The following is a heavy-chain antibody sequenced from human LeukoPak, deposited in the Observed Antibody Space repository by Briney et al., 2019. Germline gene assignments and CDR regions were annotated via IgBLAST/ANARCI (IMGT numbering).Heavy chain of an antibody. V-gene: IGHV3-48*01. Sequence: GGSLRLSCGASGFSFSGYSYNWVRQAPGKGLEWLSYINAGASLIYYADSVRGRFTISRDDASESLSLQMNGLRAEDTAVYYCARDSRSCRSSDCRGDAFDIWGQGTMVTVSS. CDR1: GFSFSGYS. CDR2: INAGASLI. D-gene: IGHD6-25*01. CDR3: ARDSRSCRSSDCRGDAFDI. J-gene: IGHJ3*02.